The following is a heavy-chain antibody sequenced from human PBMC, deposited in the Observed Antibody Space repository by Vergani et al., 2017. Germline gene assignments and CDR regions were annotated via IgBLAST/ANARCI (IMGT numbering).Heavy chain of an antibody. D-gene: IGHD2-2*01. CDR3: ARDRRGYCSSTSCLNYFDY. CDR2: IYYSGST. CDR1: GGSISSGGYY. V-gene: IGHV4-31*03. Sequence: QVQLQESGPGLVKPSQTLSLTCTVSGGSISSGGYYWSWIRQPPGKGLEWIGYIYYSGSTYYNPSLKSRGTISVDTSKNLFSLKLRSVTAADTAVYYCARDRRGYCSSTSCLNYFDYWGQGTLVTVSA. J-gene: IGHJ4*02.